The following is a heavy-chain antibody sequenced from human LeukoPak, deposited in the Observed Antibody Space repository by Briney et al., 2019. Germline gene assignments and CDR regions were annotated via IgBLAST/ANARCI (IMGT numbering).Heavy chain of an antibody. V-gene: IGHV1-18*01. CDR2: ISAYNGNT. D-gene: IGHD2-2*01. Sequence: GASVKVSCKASGYTFTSYGISWVRQAPGQGLEWMGWISAYNGNTNYAQKLQGRVTMTTDTSTSTAYMELRSLRSDDTAVYYCARETPILGYCSSTSCAIDYWGQGTLVTVSS. J-gene: IGHJ4*02. CDR3: ARETPILGYCSSTSCAIDY. CDR1: GYTFTSYG.